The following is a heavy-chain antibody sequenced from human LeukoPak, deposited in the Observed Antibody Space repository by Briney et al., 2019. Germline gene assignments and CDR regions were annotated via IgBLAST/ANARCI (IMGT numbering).Heavy chain of an antibody. V-gene: IGHV3-53*01. J-gene: IGHJ4*02. CDR2: IYAGGDT. CDR1: GFTLSSNY. CDR3: ARLWFGEGHFDY. D-gene: IGHD3-10*01. Sequence: GGSLRLSCAASGFTLSSNYMTWVRQAPGKGLEWVSMIYAGGDTHYADSVKGRFTISRDNSKNTLCLQMDSLTADDTALYYCARLWFGEGHFDYWGQGTLVTVSS.